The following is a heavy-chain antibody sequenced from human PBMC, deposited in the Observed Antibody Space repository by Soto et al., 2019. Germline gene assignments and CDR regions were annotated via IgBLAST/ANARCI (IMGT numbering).Heavy chain of an antibody. V-gene: IGHV3-30-3*01. D-gene: IGHD3-10*01. CDR1: GFTFSSYA. CDR3: ARTYGSGPVYYYGMDV. Sequence: GSLRLSCAASGFTFSSYAMHWVRQAPGKGLEWVAVISYDGSNKYYADSVKGRFTISRDNSKNTLYLQMNSLRAEDTAVYYCARTYGSGPVYYYGMDVRGQGTTVTVSS. J-gene: IGHJ6*02. CDR2: ISYDGSNK.